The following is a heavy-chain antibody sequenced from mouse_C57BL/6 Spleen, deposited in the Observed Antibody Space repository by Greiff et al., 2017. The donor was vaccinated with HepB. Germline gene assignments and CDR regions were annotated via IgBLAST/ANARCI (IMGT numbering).Heavy chain of an antibody. CDR3: ADYDGWYFDV. CDR1: GYTFTSYW. CDR2: IHPNSGST. V-gene: IGHV1-64*01. Sequence: VKLQQPGAELVKPGASVKLSCKASGYTFTSYWMHWVKQRPGQGLEWIGMIHPNSGSTNYNEKFKSKATLTVDKSSSTAYMQLSSLTSEDSAVYYCADYDGWYFDVWGTGTTVTVSS. J-gene: IGHJ1*03. D-gene: IGHD2-4*01.